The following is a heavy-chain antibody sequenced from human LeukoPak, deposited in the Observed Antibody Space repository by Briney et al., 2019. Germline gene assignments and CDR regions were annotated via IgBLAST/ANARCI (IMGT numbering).Heavy chain of an antibody. Sequence: GGSLRLSCAASGFTVSSNYMSWVRQAPGKGLEWVSVIYSGGSTYYADSVKGRFTISRDNSKNTLYLQMNSLRAEDTAVYYCARGNRIGYCSGGSWYSGAFGIGGQGKMVTVSS. CDR2: IYSGGST. D-gene: IGHD2-15*01. CDR1: GFTVSSNY. V-gene: IGHV3-53*01. J-gene: IGHJ3*02. CDR3: ARGNRIGYCSGGSWYSGAFGI.